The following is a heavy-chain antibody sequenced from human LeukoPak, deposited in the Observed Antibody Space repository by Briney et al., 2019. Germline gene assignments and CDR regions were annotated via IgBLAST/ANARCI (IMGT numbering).Heavy chain of an antibody. D-gene: IGHD3-10*01. CDR2: IYNSGNT. CDR3: ARRGGSGRSFDF. CDR1: GGSISSSSYY. Sequence: PSETLSLTCTVSGGSISSSSYYWGWIRQSPGKGLEWIGNIYNSGNTYYNPSLKSRVTISVDTSKDQFSLKLSSITAADTAVYYCARRGGSGRSFDFWGQGTLVTVSS. V-gene: IGHV4-39*01. J-gene: IGHJ4*02.